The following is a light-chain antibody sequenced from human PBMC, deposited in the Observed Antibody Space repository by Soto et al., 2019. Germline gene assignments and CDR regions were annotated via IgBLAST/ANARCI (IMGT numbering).Light chain of an antibody. CDR3: QQRSKSPPYT. Sequence: EIVLTQSPATLSLSPGERATLSCRASQSVSSYLAWYQQKPGQAPRLLIYDASNRATGIPARFSGSESGTDFTLTIRILEPEDFAVYHCQQRSKSPPYTFGKGNKLE. V-gene: IGKV3-11*01. CDR1: QSVSSY. J-gene: IGKJ2*01. CDR2: DAS.